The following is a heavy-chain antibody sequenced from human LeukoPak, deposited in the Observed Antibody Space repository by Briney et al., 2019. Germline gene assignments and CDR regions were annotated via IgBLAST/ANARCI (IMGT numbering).Heavy chain of an antibody. V-gene: IGHV4-39*07. CDR1: GGSITTSSYY. D-gene: IGHD6-13*01. CDR2: IYYTGGT. J-gene: IGHJ1*01. Sequence: SETLSLTCSVSGGSITTSSYYWGWIRQPPEKGLEWIGSIYYTGGTYYSPSLKSRVTISVDTSKNQFSLKLSSVTAADTAMYYCARGGIAAAGTEYFQHWGQGTLVTVSS. CDR3: ARGGIAAAGTEYFQH.